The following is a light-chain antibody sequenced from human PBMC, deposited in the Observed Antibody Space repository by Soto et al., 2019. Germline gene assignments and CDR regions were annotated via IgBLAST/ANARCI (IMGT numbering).Light chain of an antibody. V-gene: IGLV2-14*01. CDR1: SSDVGGSNY. CDR3: TSYTSTV. CDR2: DVS. J-gene: IGLJ3*02. Sequence: QSALTQPASVSGSPGQPITISCTGTSSDVGGSNYVSWYQQHPGKAPKLMIYDVSNRPSGVSNRFSGSKSGNTAYLTISGLQAEDEADYYCTSYTSTVFGGVTKLTVL.